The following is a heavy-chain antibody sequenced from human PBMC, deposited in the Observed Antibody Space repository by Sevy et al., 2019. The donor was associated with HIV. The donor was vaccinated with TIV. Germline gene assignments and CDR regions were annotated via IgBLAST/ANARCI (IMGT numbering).Heavy chain of an antibody. D-gene: IGHD1-1*01. CDR3: ARDPVWFGTTDYYYGMDV. CDR2: IWYDGSNK. V-gene: IGHV3-33*01. CDR1: GFTFSSYG. J-gene: IGHJ6*02. Sequence: GGSLRLSCAASGFTFSSYGMHWVRQAPGKGLEWVALIWYDGSNKYYADSVKGRFTISRDNSKNTLYLQMNSLRAEDTAVYYCARDPVWFGTTDYYYGMDVWGQGTTVTVSS.